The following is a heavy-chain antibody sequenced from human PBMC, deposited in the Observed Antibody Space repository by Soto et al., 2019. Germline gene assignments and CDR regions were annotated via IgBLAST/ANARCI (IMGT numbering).Heavy chain of an antibody. V-gene: IGHV4-59*01. D-gene: IGHD6-6*01. J-gene: IGHJ4*02. CDR2: IYYSGST. CDR3: ARRSSVEMDAEYYFDY. Sequence: SETLSLTCTVSGGSISSYYWSWIRQPPGKGLEWIGYIYYSGSTNYNPSLKSRVTISVDTSKNQFSLKLSSVTAADTAVYYCARRSSVEMDAEYYFDYWGQGTLVTVSS. CDR1: GGSISSYY.